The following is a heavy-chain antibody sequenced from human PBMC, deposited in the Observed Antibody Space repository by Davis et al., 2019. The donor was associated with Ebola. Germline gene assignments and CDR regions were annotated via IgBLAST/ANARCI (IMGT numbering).Heavy chain of an antibody. CDR2: ISYDGSNK. D-gene: IGHD3-22*01. CDR3: ARESLPVTMIVVVISHFDY. J-gene: IGHJ4*02. CDR1: GFTFSTHA. Sequence: GESLKISCAASGFTFSTHAMHWVRQAPGKGLEWVAVISYDGSNKYYADSVKGRFTISRDNSKNTLYLQMNSLRAEDTAVYYCARESLPVTMIVVVISHFDYWGQGTLVTVSS. V-gene: IGHV3-30*04.